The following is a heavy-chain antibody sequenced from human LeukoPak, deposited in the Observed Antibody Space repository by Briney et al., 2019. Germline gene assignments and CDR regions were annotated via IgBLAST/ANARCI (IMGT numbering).Heavy chain of an antibody. Sequence: GSLRLSCGASGFTFSSYWMHWIRQPPGKGLEWIGSIYYSGSTYFNPSLKSRVTISVDTSKNQFSLKLSSVTAADTAVYYCARGDYYASGSYRSPNCFDPWGQGTLVTVSS. V-gene: IGHV4-39*07. D-gene: IGHD3-10*01. CDR1: GFTFSSYW. J-gene: IGHJ5*02. CDR3: ARGDYYASGSYRSPNCFDP. CDR2: IYYSGST.